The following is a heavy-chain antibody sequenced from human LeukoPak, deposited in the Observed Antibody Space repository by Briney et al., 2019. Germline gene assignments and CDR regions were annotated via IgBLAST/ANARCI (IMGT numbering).Heavy chain of an antibody. Sequence: SETLSLTCTVSGGSISSGDYYWSWSRQPPGKGLEWIGYIYYSGSTYYNPSLKSRVTISVDTSKNQFSLKLSSVTAADTAVYYCAREPRTTVTTDYWGQGTLVTVSS. V-gene: IGHV4-30-4*01. CDR2: IYYSGST. D-gene: IGHD4-17*01. CDR1: GGSISSGDYY. J-gene: IGHJ4*02. CDR3: AREPRTTVTTDY.